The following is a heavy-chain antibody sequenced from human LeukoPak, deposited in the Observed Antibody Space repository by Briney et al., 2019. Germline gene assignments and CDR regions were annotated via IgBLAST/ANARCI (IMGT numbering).Heavy chain of an antibody. Sequence: PGGSLRLSCAASGFTFSSYWMSWVRQAPGKGLEWVAKMKEDGSDIHYVDSVKGRFTICRDNAKNSLCLQMSSLRVEDTAVYYCARGGARYLDSRGQGILVTVSS. D-gene: IGHD3-9*01. CDR2: MKEDGSDI. V-gene: IGHV3-7*01. CDR1: GFTFSSYW. J-gene: IGHJ4*02. CDR3: ARGGARYLDS.